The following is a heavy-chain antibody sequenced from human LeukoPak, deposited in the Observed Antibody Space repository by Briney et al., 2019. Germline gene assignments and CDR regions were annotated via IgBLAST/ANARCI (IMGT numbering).Heavy chain of an antibody. J-gene: IGHJ4*02. CDR1: GFTFRSYA. CDR2: IEGHGDNT. V-gene: IGHV3-23*01. Sequence: GGSLRLSCAASGFTFRSYAMTWVRQVPGRGLEWVSTIEGHGDNTYYEDSVKGRFTISRDNSENTLYLHMNTLRAEDTAIYYCARAPFISNWLFDYWGQGTLVTVSS. CDR3: ARAPFISNWLFDY. D-gene: IGHD6-13*01.